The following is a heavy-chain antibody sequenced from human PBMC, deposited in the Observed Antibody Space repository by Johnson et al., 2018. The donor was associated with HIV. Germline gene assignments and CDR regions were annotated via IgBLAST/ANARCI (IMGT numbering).Heavy chain of an antibody. J-gene: IGHJ3*02. CDR3: AKDQNRDGAFDI. CDR2: ISYDGSNK. D-gene: IGHD1-14*01. CDR1: GFTFSSYW. Sequence: QVQLVESGGGLVQPGGSLRLSCAASGFTFSSYWMSWVRQAPGKGLEWVAVISYDGSNKYYADSVKGRFTISRDNSKNTLYLQMNSLRAEDTAVYYCAKDQNRDGAFDIWGQGTMGTVYS. V-gene: IGHV3-30*18.